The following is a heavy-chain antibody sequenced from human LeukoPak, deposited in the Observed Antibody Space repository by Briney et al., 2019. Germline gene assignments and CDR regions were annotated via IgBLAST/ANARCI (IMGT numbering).Heavy chain of an antibody. D-gene: IGHD3-9*01. V-gene: IGHV4-4*02. Sequence: PSGTLSLTCAVSGGSISSSNWWSWVRQPPGKGLEWIGEIYHSGSTNYNPSLKSRVTISVDKSKNQFSLKLSSVTAADTAVYYCARVYYDILTGYYYFDYWGQGTLVTVSS. J-gene: IGHJ4*02. CDR2: IYHSGST. CDR3: ARVYYDILTGYYYFDY. CDR1: GGSISSSNW.